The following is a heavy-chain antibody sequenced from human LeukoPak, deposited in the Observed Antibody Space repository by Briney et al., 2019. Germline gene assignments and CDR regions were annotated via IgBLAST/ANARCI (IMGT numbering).Heavy chain of an antibody. D-gene: IGHD6-13*01. Sequence: GGSLRLSCAASGFTFSSYAMSWVRQAPGKGLEWVSAISGSGGSTYYADSVKGRFTISRDNSKNTLFLQMNSLRAEDTAVYYCARGGYSSSWYHFDYWGQGTLVTVSS. V-gene: IGHV3-23*01. CDR1: GFTFSSYA. J-gene: IGHJ4*02. CDR3: ARGGYSSSWYHFDY. CDR2: ISGSGGST.